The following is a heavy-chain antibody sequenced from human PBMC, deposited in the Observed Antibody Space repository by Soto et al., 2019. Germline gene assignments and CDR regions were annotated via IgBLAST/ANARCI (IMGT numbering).Heavy chain of an antibody. CDR3: AKDSTLGGWGGMDV. Sequence: SETLSLTCTVSGGSISSYYWSWIRQPPGKGLEWIGYIYYSGSTNYNPSLKSRVTISVDTSKNQFSLKLSSVTAADTALYYCAKDSTLGGWGGMDVWGQGTTVTVSS. D-gene: IGHD3-16*01. CDR1: GGSISSYY. J-gene: IGHJ6*02. CDR2: IYYSGST. V-gene: IGHV4-59*12.